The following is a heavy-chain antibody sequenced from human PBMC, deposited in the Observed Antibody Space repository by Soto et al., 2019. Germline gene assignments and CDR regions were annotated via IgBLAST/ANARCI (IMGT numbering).Heavy chain of an antibody. CDR3: ASRDPGTSVDY. J-gene: IGHJ4*02. D-gene: IGHD1-7*01. CDR2: IYRTGST. V-gene: IGHV4-4*02. CDR1: GGSFTSNNW. Sequence: QVQLQESGPGLVKPSGTLSLTCAVSGGSFTSNNWWTWVRQPPGQGLEWIGEIYRTGSTNYNPSLHSRVTISLDKSENQFSLTVPSLTAADTAVYYCASRDPGTSVDYWGQGTLVTVSS.